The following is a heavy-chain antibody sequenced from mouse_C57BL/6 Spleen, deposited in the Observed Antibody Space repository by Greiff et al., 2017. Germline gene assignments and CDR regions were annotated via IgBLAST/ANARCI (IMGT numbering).Heavy chain of an antibody. J-gene: IGHJ4*01. CDR2: IDPEAGET. Sequence: VQLQQSGAELVKPGASVKLSCTASGFNIQDYYMHWVKQRTEQGLAWIGRIDPEAGETKYAPKFPGKATITADTSSNTAYLPLSSLTSEDTAVYYCAGSRYYSSSYGDYAMDDWGQGTSVTVSS. D-gene: IGHD1-1*01. V-gene: IGHV14-2*01. CDR1: GFNIQDYY. CDR3: AGSRYYSSSYGDYAMDD.